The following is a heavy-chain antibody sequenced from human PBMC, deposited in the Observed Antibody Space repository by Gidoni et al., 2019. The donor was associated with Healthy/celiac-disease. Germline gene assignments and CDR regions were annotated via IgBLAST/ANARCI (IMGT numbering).Heavy chain of an antibody. CDR2: IYHSGST. CDR1: GGAISSSNG. J-gene: IGHJ4*02. D-gene: IGHD2-15*01. Sequence: QVQLQESGPGLVKPSGTLSLTCDVAGGAISSSNGWSWVRQPPGKGLEWIGDIYHSGSTNYNPSLKSRVTISVHKSKNQFSLKLSSVTAADTAVYYCARANQYCSGGSCSLYFDYWGQGTLVTVSS. CDR3: ARANQYCSGGSCSLYFDY. V-gene: IGHV4-4*02.